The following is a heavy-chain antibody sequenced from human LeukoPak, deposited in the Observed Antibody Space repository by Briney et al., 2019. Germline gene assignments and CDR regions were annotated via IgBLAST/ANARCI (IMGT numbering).Heavy chain of an antibody. CDR3: ARDDNLAKNTMIQGY. J-gene: IGHJ4*02. V-gene: IGHV1-69*05. Sequence: SVKVSCKASGGTFSSYAISWVRQAPGQGLEWMGGIIPIFGTASYAQKFQGRVTMTRDTSTGTVYMELSSLRSEDTAVYYCARDDNLAKNTMIQGYWGQGTLVTVSS. D-gene: IGHD3-22*01. CDR2: IIPIFGTA. CDR1: GGTFSSYA.